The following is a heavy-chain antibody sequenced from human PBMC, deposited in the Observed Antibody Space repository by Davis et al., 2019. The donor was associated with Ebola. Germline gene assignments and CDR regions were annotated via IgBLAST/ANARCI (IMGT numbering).Heavy chain of an antibody. CDR1: GFTFSKYD. CDR3: AKGGSYYDY. V-gene: IGHV3-23*01. Sequence: GESLKISCAASGFTFSKYDMTWVRQAPGKGLEWVSVISGSGGSTYYADSVKGRFTISRDNAKNTLSLQMNSLRAEDTAVYYCAKGGSYYDYWGQGTLVTVSS. D-gene: IGHD1-26*01. J-gene: IGHJ4*02. CDR2: ISGSGGST.